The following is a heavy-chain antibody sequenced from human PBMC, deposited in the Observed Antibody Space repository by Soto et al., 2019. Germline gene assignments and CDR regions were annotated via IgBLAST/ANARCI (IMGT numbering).Heavy chain of an antibody. Sequence: SETLSLTCAVSGGSISSSNWWSWVRQPPGKGLEWIGEIYHSGSTNYNPSLKSRVTISVDKSKNQFSLKLSSVTAADTAVYYCARARFYDSSGIGFFDYWGQGTLVTVSS. V-gene: IGHV4-4*02. D-gene: IGHD3-22*01. CDR1: GGSISSSNW. J-gene: IGHJ4*02. CDR2: IYHSGST. CDR3: ARARFYDSSGIGFFDY.